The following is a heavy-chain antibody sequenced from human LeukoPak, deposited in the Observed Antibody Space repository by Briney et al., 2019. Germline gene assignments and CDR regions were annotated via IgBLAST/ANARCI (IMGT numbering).Heavy chain of an antibody. CDR3: ARDNGWNYDILTGYSNPTDAFDI. CDR1: GFTFSSYT. CDR2: IRGSGTST. D-gene: IGHD3-9*01. V-gene: IGHV3-23*01. J-gene: IGHJ3*02. Sequence: PGGSLRLSCAASGFTFSSYTMNWVRQAPGKGLEWVSGIRGSGTSTYYADSVKGRFTISRDNSKNTLYLQMNSLRAEDTAVYYCARDNGWNYDILTGYSNPTDAFDIWGQGTMVTVSS.